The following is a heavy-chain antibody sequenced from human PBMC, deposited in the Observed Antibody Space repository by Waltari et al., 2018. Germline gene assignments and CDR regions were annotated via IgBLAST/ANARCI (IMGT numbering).Heavy chain of an antibody. V-gene: IGHV4-38-2*01. CDR2: IYHSGST. CDR1: GYSISSGYY. Sequence: QVQLQESGPGLVKPSETLSLTCAVSGYSISSGYYWGWIRQPPGKGLEWIGSIYHSGSTYYNPSLKSRVTISVDTSKNQFSLKLSSVTAADTAVYYCARGLIYDSSGYYHVGYFDLWGRGTLVTVSS. CDR3: ARGLIYDSSGYYHVGYFDL. D-gene: IGHD3-22*01. J-gene: IGHJ2*01.